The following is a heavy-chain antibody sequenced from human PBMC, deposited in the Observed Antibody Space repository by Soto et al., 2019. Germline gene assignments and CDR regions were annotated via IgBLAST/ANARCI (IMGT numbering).Heavy chain of an antibody. CDR3: ARDPGYDSSGYYYYGMDV. V-gene: IGHV1-18*01. Sequence: GASVKVSCKASGYTFTSYGISWVRQAPGQGLEWMGWISAYNGNTNYAQKLQGRVTMTTDTSTSTAYMELRSLRSDDTAVYYCARDPGYDSSGYYYYGMDVWGQGTTVTVSS. CDR2: ISAYNGNT. D-gene: IGHD3-22*01. CDR1: GYTFTSYG. J-gene: IGHJ6*02.